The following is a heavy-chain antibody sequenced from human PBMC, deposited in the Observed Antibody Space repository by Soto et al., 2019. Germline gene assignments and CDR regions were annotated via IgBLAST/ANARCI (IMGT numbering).Heavy chain of an antibody. CDR2: INAGNGNA. V-gene: IGHV1-3*01. J-gene: IGHJ4*02. CDR3: ARSDFRLGYCTNGVCPLFDY. Sequence: GASVKVSCNASGYTFTNYAMHWVRQAPGQRLEWMGWINAGNGNAKYSQKFHGRVTITRDTSASTAYMELSSMRSEDTAVYYCARSDFRLGYCTNGVCPLFDYWGQGTLVTVSS. D-gene: IGHD2-8*01. CDR1: GYTFTNYA.